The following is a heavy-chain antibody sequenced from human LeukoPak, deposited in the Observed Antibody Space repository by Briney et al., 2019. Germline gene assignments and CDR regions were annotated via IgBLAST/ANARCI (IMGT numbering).Heavy chain of an antibody. CDR2: INHSGST. V-gene: IGHV4-34*01. Sequence: SETLSLTCAVYGGSFSGYYWSWIRQPPGKGLEWIGEINHSGSTNYNPSLKSRVTISVDTSKNQFSLKLSSVTAADTAVYYCARTPSSSWYTVGAFDIWGQGTMVTVSS. D-gene: IGHD6-13*01. J-gene: IGHJ3*02. CDR1: GGSFSGYY. CDR3: ARTPSSSWYTVGAFDI.